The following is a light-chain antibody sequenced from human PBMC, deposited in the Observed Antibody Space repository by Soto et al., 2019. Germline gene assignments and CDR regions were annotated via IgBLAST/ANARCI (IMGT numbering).Light chain of an antibody. CDR3: QSYDVSLSAWE. V-gene: IGLV1-40*01. Sequence: QSVLTQPPSVSGAPGQTVSISCTGSSSNLGTGYDVHWYQQFPGRAPKLLIYADNKRPSGVPDRISGSKSGTYASLAMAGLQSEDEANYYCQSYDVSLSAWEFGGGTKLTVL. CDR2: ADN. J-gene: IGLJ3*02. CDR1: SSNLGTGYD.